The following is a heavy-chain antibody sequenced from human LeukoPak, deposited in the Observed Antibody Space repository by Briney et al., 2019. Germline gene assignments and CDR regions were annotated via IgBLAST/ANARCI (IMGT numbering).Heavy chain of an antibody. V-gene: IGHV3-11*01. Sequence: GGSLRLSCAASGFTFSDYYMSWIRQAPGKGLEWVSYISSSGSTIYYADSVKGRFTISRGNAKNSLYLQMNSLRAEDTAVYYCAKPLLGELSLLPYWGQGTLVTVSS. J-gene: IGHJ4*02. CDR2: ISSSGSTI. CDR1: GFTFSDYY. CDR3: AKPLLGELSLLPY. D-gene: IGHD3-16*02.